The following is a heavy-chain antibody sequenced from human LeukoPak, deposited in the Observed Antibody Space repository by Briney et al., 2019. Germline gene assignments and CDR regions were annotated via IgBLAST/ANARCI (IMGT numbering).Heavy chain of an antibody. V-gene: IGHV1-69*04. D-gene: IGHD3-10*01. Sequence: SVKVSCKASGGTFSSYAISWVRQAPGQGLEWMGRIIPILGIANYAQKFQGRVTIAADKSTSTAYMELSSLRSEDTAVYYCARVRGEVRGAYEYYFDYWGQGTLVTVSS. CDR3: ARVRGEVRGAYEYYFDY. J-gene: IGHJ4*02. CDR1: GGTFSSYA. CDR2: IIPILGIA.